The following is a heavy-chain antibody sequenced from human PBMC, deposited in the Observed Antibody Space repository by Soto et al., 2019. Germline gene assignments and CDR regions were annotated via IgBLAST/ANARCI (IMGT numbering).Heavy chain of an antibody. Sequence: HPGGSLRLSCAASGFTFSSYAMSWVRQAPGKGLEWVSAISGSGGSTYYADSVKGRFTISRDNSKNTLYLQMNSLRAEDTAVYYCAKEARYCSGGSCYYYDSSGGAFDIWGQGTMVTVSS. CDR2: ISGSGGST. J-gene: IGHJ3*02. V-gene: IGHV3-23*01. D-gene: IGHD2-15*01. CDR1: GFTFSSYA. CDR3: AKEARYCSGGSCYYYDSSGGAFDI.